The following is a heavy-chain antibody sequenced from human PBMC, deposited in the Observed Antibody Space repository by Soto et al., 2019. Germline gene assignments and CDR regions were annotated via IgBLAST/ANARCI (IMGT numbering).Heavy chain of an antibody. Sequence: QVQLQESGPGLVKPSQTLSLTCTVSGGSISSGGYYWSWIRQHPGKGLDPQHPGKGLEWIGYIYYSGFTYYNPFLKSRVTISVDTSKNQFSLKLSSVTAADTAVYYCARSISPWGQGTLVTVSS. V-gene: IGHV4-31*03. CDR3: ARSISP. D-gene: IGHD3-3*01. CDR1: GGSISSGGYY. CDR2: IYYSGFT. J-gene: IGHJ5*02.